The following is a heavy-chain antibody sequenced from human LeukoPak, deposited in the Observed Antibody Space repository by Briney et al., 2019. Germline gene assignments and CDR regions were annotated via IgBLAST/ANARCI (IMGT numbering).Heavy chain of an antibody. V-gene: IGHV3-23*01. CDR3: AKSPRDSSGYSY. Sequence: ETLSLTCTVSGGSISSYYWSWIRQPPGKGLEWVSAISGSGGSTYYADSVKGRFTISRDNSKNTLYLQMNSLRAEDTAVYYCAKSPRDSSGYSYWGQGTLVTVSS. D-gene: IGHD3-22*01. CDR1: GGSISSYY. CDR2: ISGSGGST. J-gene: IGHJ4*02.